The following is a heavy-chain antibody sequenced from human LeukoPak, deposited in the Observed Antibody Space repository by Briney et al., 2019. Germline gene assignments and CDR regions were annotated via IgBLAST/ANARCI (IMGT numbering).Heavy chain of an antibody. Sequence: PSETLSLTCTVSGGSINNYYWTWIRQPPGKGLEWIGYVYNSGSTNYNPSLKSRVTISVDTSKNQFSLKLNSVTAADTAVYYCARRHKVGAGDALDIWGQGTMVTVSS. V-gene: IGHV4-59*08. CDR3: ARRHKVGAGDALDI. J-gene: IGHJ3*02. D-gene: IGHD3-10*01. CDR1: GGSINNYY. CDR2: VYNSGST.